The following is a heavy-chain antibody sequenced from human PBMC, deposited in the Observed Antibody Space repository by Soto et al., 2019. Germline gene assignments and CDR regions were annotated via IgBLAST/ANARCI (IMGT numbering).Heavy chain of an antibody. J-gene: IGHJ4*02. CDR3: AKSRDYSGYGEYYFDY. CDR2: VSGSGGST. Sequence: PGGSLRLSCAASGFTFSSYAMSWVRQAPGKGLEWVSAVSGSGGSTYYADSVKGRFTISRDNSKNALYLQMNSLRAEDTAVYYCAKSRDYSGYGEYYFDYWGREPWSPLL. D-gene: IGHD5-12*01. CDR1: GFTFSSYA. V-gene: IGHV3-23*01.